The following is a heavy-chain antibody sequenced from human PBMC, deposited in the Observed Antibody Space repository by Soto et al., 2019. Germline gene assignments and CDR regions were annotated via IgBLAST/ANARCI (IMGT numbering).Heavy chain of an antibody. CDR1: GGSIISSSYY. Sequence: LEILSLTCTVSGGSIISSSYYWGWIRQPPGKGLEWIGSIYYSGSTYYNPSLKSRVTISVDTSKNQFSLKLSSVTAADTAVYYFSRRGGDDFWSGYYHAYHMDVWGKGTTVTVSS. CDR2: IYYSGST. J-gene: IGHJ6*03. V-gene: IGHV4-39*01. CDR3: SRRGGDDFWSGYYHAYHMDV. D-gene: IGHD3-3*01.